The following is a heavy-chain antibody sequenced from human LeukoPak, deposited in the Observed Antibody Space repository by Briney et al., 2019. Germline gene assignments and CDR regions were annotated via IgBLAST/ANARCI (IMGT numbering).Heavy chain of an antibody. J-gene: IGHJ4*02. Sequence: GGSLRLSCAASGFTFSSYGMHWVRQAPGKGLEWVAFIRYDGSNKYYADSVKGRSTISRDNSKNTVYLQMQSLRAEDTAVYFCARDRDYPRDQFDYWGQGTQVTVSS. CDR2: IRYDGSNK. CDR1: GFTFSSYG. V-gene: IGHV3-30*02. D-gene: IGHD4-17*01. CDR3: ARDRDYPRDQFDY.